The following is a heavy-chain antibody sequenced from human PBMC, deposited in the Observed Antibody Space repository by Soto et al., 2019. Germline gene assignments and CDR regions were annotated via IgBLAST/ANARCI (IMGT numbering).Heavy chain of an antibody. CDR1: GFTFSSYT. D-gene: IGHD3-10*01. V-gene: IGHV3-48*01. Sequence: EVQLVESGGGLVQPGGSLRLSCAASGFTFSSYTINWVRQAPGKGLEWVSYIRISSSTVYYAGSVKGRFTISRDNDKNSLYLQRNSRRAEDTAVYYCAREDSTRGGWFDPWGQGTLVTVSS. CDR3: AREDSTRGGWFDP. CDR2: IRISSSTV. J-gene: IGHJ5*02.